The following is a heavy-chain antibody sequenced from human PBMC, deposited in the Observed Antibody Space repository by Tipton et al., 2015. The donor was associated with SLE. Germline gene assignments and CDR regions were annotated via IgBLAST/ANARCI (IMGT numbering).Heavy chain of an antibody. CDR2: IIPMFDTA. D-gene: IGHD1-26*01. Sequence: QSGAEVKKPGSSVKVSCKASGGTFSSFAVSWVRQTPGQGLEWMGGIIPMFDTANYAQKFQGRVTITTDESTSTAYMELSSLRSEDTAVYYCARVTTILGALPTGFDPWGQGTLVTVSS. CDR3: ARVTTILGALPTGFDP. J-gene: IGHJ5*02. CDR1: GGTFSSFA. V-gene: IGHV1-69*05.